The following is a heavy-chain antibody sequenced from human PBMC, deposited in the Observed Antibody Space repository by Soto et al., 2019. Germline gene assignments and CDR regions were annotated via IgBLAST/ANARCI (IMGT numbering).Heavy chain of an antibody. V-gene: IGHV3-21*04. J-gene: IGHJ4*02. CDR1: GFIFSSYT. Sequence: EVQLVESGGGLVKPGGSLRLSCAASGFIFSSYTMAWVRQAPGKGLEWVSSISSSSSNIEYADSVKGRFSVSRDNANNSLFLQINSLRAEDTAIYYCAREVYAGASPRFDYWGLGALVTVSS. D-gene: IGHD2-8*02. CDR2: ISSSSSNI. CDR3: AREVYAGASPRFDY.